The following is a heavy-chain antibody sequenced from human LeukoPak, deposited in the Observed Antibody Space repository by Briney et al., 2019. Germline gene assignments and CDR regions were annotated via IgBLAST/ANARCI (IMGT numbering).Heavy chain of an antibody. CDR2: IIPILATA. Sequence: SVTVSCMASGGTFTSYAISWVRHAPGQGLEWMGRIIPILATANYAQKFQGRVTITTAESTSTAYMELSRLRSEDTAMYYCATSAPDVWGRLSFDPWGQGTPVTVSS. CDR3: ATSAPDVWGRLSFDP. CDR1: GGTFTSYA. J-gene: IGHJ5*02. V-gene: IGHV1-69*05. D-gene: IGHD3-16*01.